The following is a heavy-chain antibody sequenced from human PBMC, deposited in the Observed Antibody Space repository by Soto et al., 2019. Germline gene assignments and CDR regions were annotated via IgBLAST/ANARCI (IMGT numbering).Heavy chain of an antibody. J-gene: IGHJ6*02. CDR1: GFIFSTYS. CDR3: VKEPDV. V-gene: IGHV3-23*01. Sequence: GGSLRLSCEASGFIFSTYSMTWVRQVPGKGLEWVAAVSPSGDSTYYADSLKGRLTISRDNSKNTVFLQMNSLGADDTGLYYCVKEPDVWGQGISVTVSS. CDR2: VSPSGDST.